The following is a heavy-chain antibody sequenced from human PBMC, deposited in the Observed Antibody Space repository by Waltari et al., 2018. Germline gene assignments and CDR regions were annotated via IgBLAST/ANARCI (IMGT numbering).Heavy chain of an antibody. Sequence: QVQLQESGPGLVKPSETLSLTCAVSGYSISSGYYWGWIRQPPGKGLEWIGSIYHSGSTYYNPSLKSRVTISVDTSKNQFSLKLSSVTAADTAVYYCASYNWNYAWFDPWGQGTLVIVSS. V-gene: IGHV4-38-2*01. J-gene: IGHJ5*02. D-gene: IGHD1-7*01. CDR3: ASYNWNYAWFDP. CDR2: IYHSGST. CDR1: GYSISSGYY.